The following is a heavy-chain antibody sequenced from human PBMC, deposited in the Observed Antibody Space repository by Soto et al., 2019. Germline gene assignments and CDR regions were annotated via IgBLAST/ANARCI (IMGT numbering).Heavy chain of an antibody. V-gene: IGHV1-69*06. CDR3: ARNRVCTNGVCPHHYYYYYCMDV. Sequence: SVKVPYKDSRGTFSSYAISRVRQAPGQGLEWMGGIIPIFGTANYAQKFQGRVTITADKSTSTAYMELSSLMSEDTAVYECARNRVCTNGVCPHHYYYYYCMDVWGQGTTVTVSS. CDR1: RGTFSSYA. CDR2: IIPIFGTA. J-gene: IGHJ6*02. D-gene: IGHD2-8*01.